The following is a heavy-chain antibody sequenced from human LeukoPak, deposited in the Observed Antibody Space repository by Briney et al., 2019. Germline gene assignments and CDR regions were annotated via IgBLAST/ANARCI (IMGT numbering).Heavy chain of an antibody. Sequence: GGSLRLSCAASGFTFSDYYMSWIRQAPGKGLEWVSYISSSGSTIYYADSVKGRFTISRDNAKNSLYLQMNSLRAEDTAMYYCARRHYYYDRSGFYYYFDTWGQGTQVTVTS. CDR1: GFTFSDYY. V-gene: IGHV3-11*01. D-gene: IGHD3-22*01. J-gene: IGHJ4*02. CDR2: ISSSGSTI. CDR3: ARRHYYYDRSGFYYYFDT.